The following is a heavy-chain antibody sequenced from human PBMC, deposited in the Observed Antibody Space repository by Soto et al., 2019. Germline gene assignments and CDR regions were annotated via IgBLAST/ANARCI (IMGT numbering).Heavy chain of an antibody. CDR2: IYYSGST. Sequence: SETLSLTCTVSGGSVISGSYYWSWIREPPGKGLEWIGYIYYSGSTNYNPSLKSRVTISVDTSKNQFSLKLSSVTAADTAVYYCARVKDFDDFWSGYSEPFDYWGQGTLVTVSS. CDR3: ARVKDFDDFWSGYSEPFDY. CDR1: GGSVISGSYY. J-gene: IGHJ4*02. D-gene: IGHD3-3*01. V-gene: IGHV4-61*01.